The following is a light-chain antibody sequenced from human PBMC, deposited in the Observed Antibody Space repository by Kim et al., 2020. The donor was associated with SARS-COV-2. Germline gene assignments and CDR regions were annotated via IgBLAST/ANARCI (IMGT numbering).Light chain of an antibody. CDR3: QAWDRSTDVV. V-gene: IGLV3-1*01. CDR1: KLGDRY. J-gene: IGLJ2*01. CDR2: QDT. Sequence: SYELTQPPSVSVSPAQTASITCSGDKLGDRYACWYQQKPGQSPVLVMYQDTKRPSGIPERFSGSNSGNTATLTISGTQAMDEADYYCQAWDRSTDVVFGGGTQLTVL.